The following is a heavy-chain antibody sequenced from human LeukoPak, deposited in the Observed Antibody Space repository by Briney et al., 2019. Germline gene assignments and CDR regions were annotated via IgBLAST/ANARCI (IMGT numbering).Heavy chain of an antibody. CDR1: GGSISSYY. CDR3: ARESSDYYGSGSHFFYGAFDI. Sequence: SETLSLTCTVSGGSISSYYWSWIRQPAGKGLEWIGRIYTSGSTNYNPSLKSRVTMSVDTSKNQFSLKLSSVTAADTAVYYCARESSDYYGSGSHFFYGAFDIWGQGTMVTVSS. D-gene: IGHD3-10*01. CDR2: IYTSGST. V-gene: IGHV4-4*07. J-gene: IGHJ3*02.